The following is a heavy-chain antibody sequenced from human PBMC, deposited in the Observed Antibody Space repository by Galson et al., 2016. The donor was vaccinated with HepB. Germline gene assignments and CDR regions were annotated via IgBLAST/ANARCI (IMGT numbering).Heavy chain of an antibody. CDR3: ARGGGAMDV. V-gene: IGHV3-7*03. CDR2: IKQDGSDK. CDR1: GFNFSNYW. Sequence: SLRLSCAVSGFNFSNYWMTWARQAPGKGLEWVANIKQDGSDKYYVDSVRGRFTISRDHAKKSLYLQMNSLRVEDTAVYYCARGGGAMDVWGQGALVTVSS. D-gene: IGHD2-2*01. J-gene: IGHJ4*02.